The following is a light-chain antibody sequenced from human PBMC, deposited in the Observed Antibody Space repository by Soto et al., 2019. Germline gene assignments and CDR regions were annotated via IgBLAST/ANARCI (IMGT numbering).Light chain of an antibody. V-gene: IGKV1-5*03. CDR3: QQYYTYPWT. CDR1: QSISTW. Sequence: DIQMTQSPSTLPASVGDRLTITCRASQSISTWLAWYQQRPGKGPKLLIYKASNLQGGVSSRFSGSGSGTEFTLTISGLQPDDFATYYCQQYYTYPWTFGYGTKVEIK. CDR2: KAS. J-gene: IGKJ1*01.